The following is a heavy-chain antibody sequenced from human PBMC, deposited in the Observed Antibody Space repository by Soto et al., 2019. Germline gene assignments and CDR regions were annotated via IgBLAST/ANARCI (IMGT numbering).Heavy chain of an antibody. D-gene: IGHD4-17*01. V-gene: IGHV1-18*01. CDR2: ISPYNGKT. CDR1: GYTFTEYG. Sequence: QVQLVQSGAEVTQPGASVKVSCKTSGYTFTEYGISWFRQAPGQGLEWMGWISPYNGKTNYIQEFQDRVTITTDTSSTTVYMDLRTLKSDDTAIYFCARADYCDTKIYSFDHWGQGTLVTVSS. CDR3: ARADYCDTKIYSFDH. J-gene: IGHJ4*02.